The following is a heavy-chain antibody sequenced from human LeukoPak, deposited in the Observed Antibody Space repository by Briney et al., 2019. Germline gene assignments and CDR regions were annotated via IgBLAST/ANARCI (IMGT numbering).Heavy chain of an antibody. CDR1: GYTFTGYY. Sequence: PTASVKVSCKASGYTFTGYYMHWVRQAPGQGLEWMGWISAYNGNTNYAQKLQGRVTMTTDTSTSTAYMELRSLRSDDTAVYYCARDGTTVTLDYWGQGTLVTVSS. J-gene: IGHJ4*02. V-gene: IGHV1-18*04. D-gene: IGHD4-17*01. CDR2: ISAYNGNT. CDR3: ARDGTTVTLDY.